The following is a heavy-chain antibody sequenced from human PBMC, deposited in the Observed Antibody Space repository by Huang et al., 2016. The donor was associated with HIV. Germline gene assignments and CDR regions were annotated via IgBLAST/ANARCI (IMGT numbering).Heavy chain of an antibody. CDR1: GFTFSSYG. V-gene: IGHV3-30*18. J-gene: IGHJ4*02. Sequence: QVQLVESGGGVVQPGRSLRISCAASGFTFSSYGMHWVRQGPGKGLEWVAFISYDAKPKYYADSVKGRFSISRDNSKTTVYLQLNSLRLEDTAVYYCAKGGSAAAVLDFWGQGTLVTVSS. CDR2: ISYDAKPK. CDR3: AKGGSAAAVLDF. D-gene: IGHD6-13*01.